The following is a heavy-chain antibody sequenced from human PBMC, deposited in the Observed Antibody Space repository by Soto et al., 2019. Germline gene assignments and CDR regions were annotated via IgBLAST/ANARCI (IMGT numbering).Heavy chain of an antibody. CDR1: GFTFSSYA. V-gene: IGHV3-23*01. D-gene: IGHD3-10*01. CDR2: ISGSGGST. Sequence: EVQLLESGGGLVQPGGSLRLSCAASGFTFSSYAMSWVRQAPGKGLEWVSAISGSGGSTYYADSVKGRCTISRDNSKNPLYLQMNSLRAEDTAVYYFVAHYYGSGSPIDYWGQGTLVTVSS. J-gene: IGHJ4*02. CDR3: VAHYYGSGSPIDY.